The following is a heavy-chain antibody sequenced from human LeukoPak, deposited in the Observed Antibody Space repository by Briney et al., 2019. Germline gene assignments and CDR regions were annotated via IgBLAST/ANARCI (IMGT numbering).Heavy chain of an antibody. Sequence: SETLSLTCAVYGGSFSGYYWSWIRQPPGKGLEWIGEINHSGSTNYNPSLKSRVTISVDTSKNQFSLKLSSVTAAYTAVYYCARGRLLYCSSTSCYPAYFDYWGQGTLVTVSS. CDR2: INHSGST. D-gene: IGHD2-2*01. CDR3: ARGRLLYCSSTSCYPAYFDY. CDR1: GGSFSGYY. V-gene: IGHV4-34*01. J-gene: IGHJ4*02.